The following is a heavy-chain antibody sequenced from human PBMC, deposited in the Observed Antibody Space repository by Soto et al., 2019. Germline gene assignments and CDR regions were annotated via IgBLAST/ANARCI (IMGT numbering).Heavy chain of an antibody. CDR3: AIPGGTFCGGDCSYSYYYAMDV. J-gene: IGHJ6*02. CDR2: ISGSGDNT. CDR1: GVTFNSYA. Sequence: GGSLRLSCAASGVTFNSYAMNWVRQAPGKGLEWVSGISGSGDNTYYADSVKGRFTISRDNSKNTLYLQMNSLRAEDTAVYYCAIPGGTFCGGDCSYSYYYAMDVWGQGTTVTVS. D-gene: IGHD2-21*02. V-gene: IGHV3-23*01.